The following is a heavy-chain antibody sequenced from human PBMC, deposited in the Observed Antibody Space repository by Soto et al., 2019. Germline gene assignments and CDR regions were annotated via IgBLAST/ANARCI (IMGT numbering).Heavy chain of an antibody. J-gene: IGHJ5*02. CDR1: GFTFSSYA. CDR2: ISGSGGST. D-gene: IGHD2-15*01. CDR3: AKEDIVMLVAAQPNWFDP. Sequence: PGGSLRLSCAASGFTFSSYAMSWVRQAPGKGLEWVSAISGSGGSTYYADSVKGRFTISRDNSKNTLYLQMDSLRAEDTAVYYCAKEDIVMLVAAQPNWFDPWGQGTLVTVSS. V-gene: IGHV3-23*01.